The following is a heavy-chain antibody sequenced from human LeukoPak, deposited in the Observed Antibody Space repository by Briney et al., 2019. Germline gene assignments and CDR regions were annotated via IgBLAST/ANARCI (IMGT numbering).Heavy chain of an antibody. CDR2: IIPIFGTA. CDR3: ARERLEPNWFDP. CDR1: GGTFSSYA. J-gene: IGHJ5*02. V-gene: IGHV1-69*13. D-gene: IGHD1-1*01. Sequence: ASVKVSCKASGGTFSSYAISWVRQAPGQGLEWMGGIIPIFGTANYAQKFQGRVTITADESTSTAYMELSSLRSEDMAVYYCARERLEPNWFDPWGQGTLVTVSS.